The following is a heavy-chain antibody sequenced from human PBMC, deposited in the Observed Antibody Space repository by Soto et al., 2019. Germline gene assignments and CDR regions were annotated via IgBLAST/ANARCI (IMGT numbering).Heavy chain of an antibody. D-gene: IGHD6-6*01. CDR3: ARDLRMQLVMSAFDI. CDR1: GFTFSSYS. Sequence: EVQLVESGGGLVKPGGSLRLSCAASGFTFSSYSMNWVRQAPGKGLEWVSSISSSSSYIYYADSVKGRFTISRDNAKNSLYLKMNSLRAEDTAVYYCARDLRMQLVMSAFDIWGQGTMVTVSS. V-gene: IGHV3-21*01. J-gene: IGHJ3*02. CDR2: ISSSSSYI.